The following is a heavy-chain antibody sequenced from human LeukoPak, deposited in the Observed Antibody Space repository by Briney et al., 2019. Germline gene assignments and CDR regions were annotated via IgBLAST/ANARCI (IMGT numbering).Heavy chain of an antibody. Sequence: GGSLRLSCAASGFSFSRYWMSWVRQAPGKGPEWVSAISGGGGNTYYAGSVKGRFTISRDDSKNTVFLQMHSLRGEDTAVYYCAKSPYVGDHGGPSAWGQGTLVTVSS. D-gene: IGHD4-23*01. J-gene: IGHJ5*02. CDR2: ISGGGGNT. V-gene: IGHV3-23*01. CDR1: GFSFSRYW. CDR3: AKSPYVGDHGGPSA.